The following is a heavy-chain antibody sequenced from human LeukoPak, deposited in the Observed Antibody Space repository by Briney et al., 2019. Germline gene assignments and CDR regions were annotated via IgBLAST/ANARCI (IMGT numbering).Heavy chain of an antibody. D-gene: IGHD3-22*01. V-gene: IGHV1-3*03. Sequence: GASVKVSCKASGYIFTSYAMHWVRQAPGQRLEWMGWINAGNGNTKYSQEFQGRVTITRDTSASTAYMELSSLRSEDMAVYCCARYDSSGYYYAYWGQGTLVTVSS. CDR3: ARYDSSGYYYAY. CDR2: INAGNGNT. CDR1: GYIFTSYA. J-gene: IGHJ4*02.